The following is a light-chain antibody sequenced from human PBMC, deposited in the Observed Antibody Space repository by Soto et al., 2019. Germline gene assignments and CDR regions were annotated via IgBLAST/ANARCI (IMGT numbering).Light chain of an antibody. V-gene: IGLV1-51*01. CDR2: DNY. CDR3: STWDSSLSAVV. Sequence: QSVLTQPPSVSATPGQTVTISCSGSSSNIGNNYVSWYQQFPGAAPKLLIYDNYWRPSGIPDRFSASKSGTSTTLGITGLQTGEEGDYYCSTWDSSLSAVVVGGGTKLTVL. J-gene: IGLJ2*01. CDR1: SSNIGNNY.